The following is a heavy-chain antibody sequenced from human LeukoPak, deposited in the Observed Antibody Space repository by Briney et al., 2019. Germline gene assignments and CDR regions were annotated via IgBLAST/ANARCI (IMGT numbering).Heavy chain of an antibody. D-gene: IGHD3-10*01. CDR2: IYYSGST. J-gene: IGHJ3*02. CDR3: ARHPLLFPSGAKPDAFDI. V-gene: IGHV4-39*01. Sequence: SETLSLTCTVSGGSISSSSYYWGWIRQPPGKGLEWIGSIYYSGSTYYNPSLQSRVTISVDSSKNQCSLKLSSVTAADTAVYYCARHPLLFPSGAKPDAFDIWGQGTMVTVSS. CDR1: GGSISSSSYY.